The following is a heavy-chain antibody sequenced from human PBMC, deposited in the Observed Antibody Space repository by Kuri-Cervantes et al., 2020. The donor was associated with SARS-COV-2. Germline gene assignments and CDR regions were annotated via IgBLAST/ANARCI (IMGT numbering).Heavy chain of an antibody. CDR3: ARELGLTTVNWFDP. V-gene: IGHV4-59*01. D-gene: IGHD4-17*01. Sequence: SETLSLTCTVSGGSISSYYWSWIRQPPGKGLEWIVYIYYSGSTNYNPSLKSRVTISVDTSKNQFSLKLSSVTAADTAVYYCARELGLTTVNWFDPWGQGNLVTVSS. CDR1: GGSISSYY. J-gene: IGHJ5*02. CDR2: IYYSGST.